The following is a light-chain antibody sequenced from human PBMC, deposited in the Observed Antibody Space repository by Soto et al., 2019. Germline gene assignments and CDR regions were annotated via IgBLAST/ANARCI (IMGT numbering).Light chain of an antibody. CDR3: AAWYDSLNAVV. J-gene: IGLJ2*01. CDR2: SNN. CDR1: SSNIVGNT. Sequence: QSVLTQPPSASGTPGQRVTLSCSGSSSNIVGNTVNWYQQLPRTPPRGLIYSNNQRPSGVPDRFSGSKSVTSASLAISGLQSEDEADDYCAAWYDSLNAVVFGGGTKVTVL. V-gene: IGLV1-44*01.